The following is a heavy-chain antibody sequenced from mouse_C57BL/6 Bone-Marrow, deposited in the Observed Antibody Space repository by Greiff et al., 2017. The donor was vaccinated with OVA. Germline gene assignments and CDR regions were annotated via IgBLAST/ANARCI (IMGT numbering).Heavy chain of an antibody. CDR2: ISGGGGNT. CDR3: ASLYGNSLDY. CDR1: GFTFSSYT. J-gene: IGHJ2*01. Sequence: EVNLVESGGGLVKPGGSLKLSCAASGFTFSSYTMSWVRQTPEKRLEWVATISGGGGNTYYPDSVKGRFTISRDNAKNTLYLQMSSLRSEDTALYYCASLYGNSLDYWGQGTTLTVSS. V-gene: IGHV5-9*01. D-gene: IGHD2-1*01.